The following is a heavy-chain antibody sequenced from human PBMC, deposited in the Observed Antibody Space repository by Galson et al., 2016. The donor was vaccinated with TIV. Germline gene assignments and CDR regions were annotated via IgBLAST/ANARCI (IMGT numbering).Heavy chain of an antibody. Sequence: QSGAEVKKAGESLRISCKGSGYTFTRYWIGWVRQMPGKGLEWIGIVYPLDSEAKYNPSFQGQVTISADQSISAAYLQWPSLKASDTAMYYCARLPGYCANGVWFGDYSYGLDVWGQGTTVTVSS. D-gene: IGHD2-8*01. CDR1: GYTFTRYW. CDR3: ARLPGYCANGVWFGDYSYGLDV. CDR2: VYPLDSEA. J-gene: IGHJ6*02. V-gene: IGHV5-51*01.